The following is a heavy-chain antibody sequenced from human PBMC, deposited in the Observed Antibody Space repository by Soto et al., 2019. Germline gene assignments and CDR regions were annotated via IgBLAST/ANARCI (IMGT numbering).Heavy chain of an antibody. J-gene: IGHJ2*01. Sequence: QLQLQESGPGLVKPSETLSLTCTVSGGSISSNNNYWGWIRQSPGKGLEWIGSIYYSGSSHYNPSLKSRATLSVNTSKSQVSLKLTSVTAADTALYFCASVVGDGNVDLWGRGTLVTVSS. CDR3: ASVVGDGNVDL. CDR2: IYYSGSS. CDR1: GGSISSNNNY. V-gene: IGHV4-39*01. D-gene: IGHD1-1*01.